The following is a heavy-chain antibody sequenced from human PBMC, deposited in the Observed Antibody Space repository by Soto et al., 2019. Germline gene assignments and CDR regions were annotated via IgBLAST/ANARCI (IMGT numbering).Heavy chain of an antibody. CDR2: ISTYSGDT. CDR1: GYTFFTYD. Sequence: QVHLVQSGVEVKTPGASVKVSCQASGYTFFTYDISWVRQAPGQGLEWMGWISTYSGDTKYAQKFQGRVTMTTDTSTTTAYLELRSLRSADTAVYYCAIHHGPTTSENWFDPWGQGPLVTVSS. J-gene: IGHJ5*02. V-gene: IGHV1-18*01. D-gene: IGHD5-12*01. CDR3: AIHHGPTTSENWFDP.